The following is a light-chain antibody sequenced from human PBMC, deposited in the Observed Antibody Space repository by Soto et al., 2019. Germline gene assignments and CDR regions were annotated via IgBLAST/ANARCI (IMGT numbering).Light chain of an antibody. CDR2: WAS. Sequence: DVLVTQSQGNLSVSLGERATINCKSSHSLIYVANNESYLAWYQQRSGQSPRLLIYWASNRESGVPDRFSGSASGTDFTLTISWRQTEDVAVYYCQQYYTTPWTFGQGTKVDIK. J-gene: IGKJ1*01. V-gene: IGKV4-1*01. CDR1: HSLIYVANNESY. CDR3: QQYYTTPWT.